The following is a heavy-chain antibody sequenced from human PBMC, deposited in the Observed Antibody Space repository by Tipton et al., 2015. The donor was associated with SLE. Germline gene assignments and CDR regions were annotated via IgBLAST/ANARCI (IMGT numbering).Heavy chain of an antibody. Sequence: TLSLTCTVSGGSISSYYWSWIRQPPGKGLEWIGYIYYSGSTNYNPSLKSRVTISVDTSKNQFSLKLSSVTAADTAVYYCARVRDGYIADAFDIWGQGTMVPVSS. D-gene: IGHD5-24*01. J-gene: IGHJ3*02. CDR3: ARVRDGYIADAFDI. V-gene: IGHV4-59*01. CDR2: IYYSGST. CDR1: GGSISSYY.